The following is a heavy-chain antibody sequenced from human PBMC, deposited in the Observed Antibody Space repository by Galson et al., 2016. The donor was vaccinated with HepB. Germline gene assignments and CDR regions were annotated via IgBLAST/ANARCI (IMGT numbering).Heavy chain of an antibody. CDR2: IKQDGSET. CDR1: GFIYSNSW. CDR3: ARDHYGSGYTYDWFDP. Sequence: SLRLSCAASGFIYSNSWMSWVRQAPGKGLEWVANIKQDGSETYYVDSVEGRFTISRDSAENSLYLQMNSLRVEDSAVYYCARDHYGSGYTYDWFDPWGQGTLVTVSS. V-gene: IGHV3-7*01. J-gene: IGHJ5*02. D-gene: IGHD3-10*01.